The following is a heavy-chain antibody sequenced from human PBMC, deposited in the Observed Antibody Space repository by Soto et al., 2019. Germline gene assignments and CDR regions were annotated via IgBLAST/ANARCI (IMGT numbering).Heavy chain of an antibody. CDR2: MYNTGST. CDR1: GCSIRGYY. Sequence: SETLSLTCTVSGCSIRGYYWSWIRQPPGKGLEWIGYMYNTGSTVYNPSFKSRVTISVDTSKNQFSLKLTSVTAADTAVYYCARDKITGLFDYWGQGTLVTVSS. V-gene: IGHV4-59*12. CDR3: ARDKITGLFDY. J-gene: IGHJ4*02. D-gene: IGHD2-8*02.